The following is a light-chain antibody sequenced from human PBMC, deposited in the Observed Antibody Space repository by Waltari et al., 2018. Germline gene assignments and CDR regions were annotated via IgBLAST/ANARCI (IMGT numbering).Light chain of an antibody. V-gene: IGKV3-11*01. Sequence: EIVLTQSPATLSLSPGERATLSCRVSQSVSSYLAWYQQKPGQAPRLLIYDASNRATGIPARFSGSGSGTDFTLTISSLEPEDFAVYYCQQYNIWPPHTFGQGTKLEIK. J-gene: IGKJ2*01. CDR1: QSVSSY. CDR2: DAS. CDR3: QQYNIWPPHT.